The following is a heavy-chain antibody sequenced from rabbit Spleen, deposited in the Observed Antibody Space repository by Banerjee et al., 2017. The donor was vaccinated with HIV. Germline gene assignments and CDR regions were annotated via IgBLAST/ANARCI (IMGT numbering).Heavy chain of an antibody. CDR3: ARDLLGVIGWNFYL. Sequence: QEQLEESGGGLVKPEGSLTLTCKASGVSLNDKDVMCWVRQAPGKGLEWIACINAATAKPVYATWAKGRFTISRTSSTTVTLRMTSLTAADRATYFCARDLLGVIGWNFYLWGQGTLVTVS. CDR1: GVSLNDKDV. J-gene: IGHJ4*01. V-gene: IGHV1S45*01. D-gene: IGHD1-1*01. CDR2: INAATAKP.